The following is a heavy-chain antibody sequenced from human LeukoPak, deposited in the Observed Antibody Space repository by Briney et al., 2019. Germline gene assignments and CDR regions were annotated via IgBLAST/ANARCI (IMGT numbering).Heavy chain of an antibody. CDR3: ARVKGYSGSYEAWSYFDY. D-gene: IGHD1-26*01. V-gene: IGHV4-34*01. CDR2: INHSGST. Sequence: SETLSLTCAVYGGSFSGYYWSWIRQPPGKGLEWIGEINHSGSTNYNPSLKSRVTISVDTSKNQFSLKLSSVTAADTAVYYCARVKGYSGSYEAWSYFDYWGQGTLVTVSS. CDR1: GGSFSGYY. J-gene: IGHJ4*02.